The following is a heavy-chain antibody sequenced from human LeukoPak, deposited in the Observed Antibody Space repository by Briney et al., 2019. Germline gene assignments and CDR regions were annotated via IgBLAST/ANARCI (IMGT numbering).Heavy chain of an antibody. CDR2: ISYDGSNK. Sequence: PGGSLRLSCAAPGFTFSSYAMHWVRQAPGKGLEWVAVISYDGSNKYYADSVKGRFTISRDNSKNTLYLQMNSLRAEDTAVYYCARDRDGDYGSGAFDIWGQGTMVTVSS. CDR3: ARDRDGDYGSGAFDI. CDR1: GFTFSSYA. J-gene: IGHJ3*02. D-gene: IGHD4-17*01. V-gene: IGHV3-30-3*01.